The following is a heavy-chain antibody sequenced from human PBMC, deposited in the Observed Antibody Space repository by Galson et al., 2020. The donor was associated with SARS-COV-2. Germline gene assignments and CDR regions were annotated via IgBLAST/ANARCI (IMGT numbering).Heavy chain of an antibody. D-gene: IGHD3-22*01. V-gene: IGHV3-21*06. Sequence: GESLKISCAASGFRFSVNTMSWVRQAPGKGLECVSSITGSGDYIYYADAVKGRFTITRDNAKNSVYLQMNSLRAEDTAVYYCTRDPTHHYDSSGYRGWGQGTLVTVSS. J-gene: IGHJ4*02. CDR1: GFRFSVNT. CDR3: TRDPTHHYDSSGYRG. CDR2: ITGSGDYI.